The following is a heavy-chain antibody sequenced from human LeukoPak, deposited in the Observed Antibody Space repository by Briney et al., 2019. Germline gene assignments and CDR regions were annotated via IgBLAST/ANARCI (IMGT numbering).Heavy chain of an antibody. CDR3: ARGKVDDYDSSGWAFDI. V-gene: IGHV4-4*07. CDR2: IYTSGST. J-gene: IGHJ3*02. D-gene: IGHD3-22*01. CDR1: GGSISSYY. Sequence: PSETLSLTCTVSGGSISSYYWSWIRQPAGKGLEWIGRIYTSGSTNYNPSLKSRVTMSVDTSKNQFSLKLSSVTAADTALYYCARGKVDDYDSSGWAFDIWGQGTMVTVSS.